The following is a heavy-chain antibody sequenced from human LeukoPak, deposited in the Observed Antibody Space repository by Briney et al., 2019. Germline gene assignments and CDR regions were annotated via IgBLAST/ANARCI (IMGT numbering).Heavy chain of an antibody. CDR2: ISAYNGNT. CDR1: GYTFTSYG. V-gene: IGHV1-18*01. Sequence: ASVNVSCKASGYTFTSYGISWVRQAPGQGLEWMGWISAYNGNTNYAQKLQGRVTMTTDTSTSTAYMELRSLRSDDTAVYYCARDTLQQQLVSFDYWGQGTLVTVSS. D-gene: IGHD6-13*01. CDR3: ARDTLQQQLVSFDY. J-gene: IGHJ4*02.